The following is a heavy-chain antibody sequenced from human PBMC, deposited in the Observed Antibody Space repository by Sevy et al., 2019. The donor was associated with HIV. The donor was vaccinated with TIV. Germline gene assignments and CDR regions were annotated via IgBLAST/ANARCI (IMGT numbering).Heavy chain of an antibody. D-gene: IGHD3-22*01. CDR3: ATTKDYYDSSGYPFDY. J-gene: IGHJ4*02. V-gene: IGHV1-24*01. CDR2: FDPEDGET. CDR1: GYTLTGFS. Sequence: ASVKVYCKVTGYTLTGFSMHWVRQTPGKGLEWKGTFDPEDGETIYAQKFQGRVIMTEDTSADTAHMDLSSLTSEDTAVYYCATTKDYYDSSGYPFDYWGQGTLVTVSS.